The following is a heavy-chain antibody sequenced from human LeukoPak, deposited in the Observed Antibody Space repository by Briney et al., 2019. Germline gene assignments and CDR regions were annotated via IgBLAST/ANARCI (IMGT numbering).Heavy chain of an antibody. CDR2: VYYSGST. CDR3: ARALNPLTGTYCFDY. V-gene: IGHV4-59*12. J-gene: IGHJ4*02. CDR1: GGSISNYH. D-gene: IGHD4/OR15-4a*01. Sequence: SETLSLTCTVSGGSISNYHWSWIRQPPGKGLEWIGYVYYSGSTKYNPSFKSRVTISLDTSKNQFSLNLISVTAADTAVYYCARALNPLTGTYCFDYWGQGTLVTVSS.